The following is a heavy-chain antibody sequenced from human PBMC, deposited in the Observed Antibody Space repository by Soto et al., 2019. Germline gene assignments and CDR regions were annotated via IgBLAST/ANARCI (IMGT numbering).Heavy chain of an antibody. V-gene: IGHV1-2*04. CDR2: INPNSGGT. CDR1: GYTFTGYY. J-gene: IGHJ6*03. CDR3: AREVSGRLSNWDSYYYMDV. Sequence: ASVKVSCKASGYTFTGYYMHWVRQAPGQGLEWMGWINPNSGGTNYAQKFQGWVTMTRDTSISTAYMELSRLRSDDTAVYYCAREVSGRLSNWDSYYYMDVWGKGTTVTVSS. D-gene: IGHD7-27*01.